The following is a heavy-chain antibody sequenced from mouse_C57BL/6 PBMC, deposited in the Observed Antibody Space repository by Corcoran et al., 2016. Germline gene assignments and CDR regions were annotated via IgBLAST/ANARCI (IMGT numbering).Heavy chain of an antibody. V-gene: IGHV1-26*01. CDR3: ARGDYDWYAMDY. CDR2: INPNNGGT. CDR1: GYTFTDYY. Sequence: EVQLQQSGPELVKPGASVKISCKASGYTFTDYYMNWVKQSHGKSLEWIGDINPNNGGTSYNQKFKGKATLTVDKSSSTAYMELRSLTSEDSAVYYCARGDYDWYAMDYWGQGTSVTVSS. D-gene: IGHD2-4*01. J-gene: IGHJ4*01.